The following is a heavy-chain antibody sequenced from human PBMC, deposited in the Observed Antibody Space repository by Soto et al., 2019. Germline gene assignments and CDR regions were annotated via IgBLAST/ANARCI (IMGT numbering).Heavy chain of an antibody. J-gene: IGHJ4*02. V-gene: IGHV4-59*01. CDR1: GGSISSYY. CDR3: ACAREPEIGLDY. Sequence: QVQLQESGPGLVKPSETLSLTCTVSGGSISSYYWSWIRQPPGKGLEWIGYIYYSGSTNYNPSLKSRVTLSVDTSKNQCSLKLSSVTAADTAVYYCACAREPEIGLDYWGQGTLVTVSS. CDR2: IYYSGST.